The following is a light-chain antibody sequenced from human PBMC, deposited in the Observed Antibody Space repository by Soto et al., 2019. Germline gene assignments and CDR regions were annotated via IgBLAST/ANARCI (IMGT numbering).Light chain of an antibody. J-gene: IGKJ2*03. CDR3: QHYNNWPLYS. V-gene: IGKV3-15*01. CDR2: DAS. Sequence: EIVMTQSPATLSVSPGVRATLSCRASQSVSNNLAWYQQKPGQAPRLLIYDASTRATGIPARFSGSGSGMEFTLTISSLQSEDFAVYYCQHYNNWPLYSFGQGTRLEI. CDR1: QSVSNN.